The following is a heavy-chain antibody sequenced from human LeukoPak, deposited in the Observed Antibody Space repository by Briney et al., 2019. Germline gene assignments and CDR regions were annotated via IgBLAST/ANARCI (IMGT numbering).Heavy chain of an antibody. CDR1: GGSISSSSYY. CDR2: IYYSGTT. J-gene: IGHJ4*02. CDR3: ARRPSYNWNYYFDY. Sequence: SEILSLTCTVSGGSISSSSYYWGWIRQPPGKGLEWIGSIYYSGTTFYNPSLKSRVTISVDTSRNQFSLKLSSVTAADTAVCYCARRPSYNWNYYFDYWGQGTLVTVSS. V-gene: IGHV4-39*01. D-gene: IGHD1-7*01.